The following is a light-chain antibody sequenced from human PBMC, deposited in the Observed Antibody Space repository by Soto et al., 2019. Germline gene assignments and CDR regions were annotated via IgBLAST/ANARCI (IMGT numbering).Light chain of an antibody. V-gene: IGLV2-8*01. CDR1: SSDVGGYNY. J-gene: IGLJ2*01. Sequence: QSALTQPPSASGSPGQSVTISCTGTSSDVGGYNYVSWYQQYPGKAPKLMIYEVSKRPSGVPDRFSGSKSGNTASLTVSGLQAEDEAEYYCCSYAGSNTWVVFGGGTKLTVL. CDR2: EVS. CDR3: CSYAGSNTWVV.